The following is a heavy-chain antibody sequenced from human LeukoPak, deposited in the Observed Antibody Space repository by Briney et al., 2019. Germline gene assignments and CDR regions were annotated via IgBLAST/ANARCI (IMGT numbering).Heavy chain of an antibody. V-gene: IGHV1-2*02. Sequence: ASVKVSCKASGYTFTGYYMHWVRQAPGQGLEWMGWINPNSGGTNYAQKFQGRVTMTRDTSISTAYMELSRLRSDDTAVYYCAREVTVVVPAADRYYYYYYYMDVWGKGTTVTVSS. CDR3: AREVTVVVPAADRYYYYYYYMDV. J-gene: IGHJ6*03. CDR2: INPNSGGT. CDR1: GYTFTGYY. D-gene: IGHD2-2*01.